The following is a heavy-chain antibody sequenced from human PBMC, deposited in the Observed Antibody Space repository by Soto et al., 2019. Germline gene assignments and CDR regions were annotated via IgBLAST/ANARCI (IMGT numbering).Heavy chain of an antibody. CDR3: AIVLDYDFCCGSPYGMDV. D-gene: IGHD3-3*01. CDR1: GGKFRNHS. CDR2: ISISSITI. J-gene: IGHJ6*01. Sequence: LPSTAAGGKFRNHSRNWVSQDTGKGLEWFSYISISSITIYYAASVKGRFPISRDNAKNSLYLQMNSLRDEDTAVYYCAIVLDYDFCCGSPYGMDVSAQGPMLTVPA. V-gene: IGHV3-48*02.